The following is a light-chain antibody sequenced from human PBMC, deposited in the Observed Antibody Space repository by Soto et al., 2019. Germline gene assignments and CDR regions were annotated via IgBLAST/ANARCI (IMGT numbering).Light chain of an antibody. CDR3: QQYNNWLWT. CDR1: QSVSSN. Sequence: EIVITQSPATLSVSPGERATLCCRASQSVSSNLAWYQQKPGQAPRLLIYGASTRATGIPARFSGSGSGTEFTLTISSLQSEDFAVYYCQQYNNWLWTFGQGTKVEIK. V-gene: IGKV3-15*01. J-gene: IGKJ1*01. CDR2: GAS.